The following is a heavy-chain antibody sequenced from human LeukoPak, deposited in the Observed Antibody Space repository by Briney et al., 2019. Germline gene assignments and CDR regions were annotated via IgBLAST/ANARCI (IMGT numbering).Heavy chain of an antibody. CDR3: ARRQREWLNRPLDY. V-gene: IGHV5-51*01. CDR2: IYPGDSDT. D-gene: IGHD6-19*01. J-gene: IGHJ4*02. CDR1: GYSFSTYW. Sequence: GESLKISCKGSGYSFSTYWIAWVRQMPGKGLEWMGIIYPGDSDTRYSPSFQGQVTISADKSISTAYLQWSSLKASDSAIYYCARRQREWLNRPLDYWGQGTLVTVSP.